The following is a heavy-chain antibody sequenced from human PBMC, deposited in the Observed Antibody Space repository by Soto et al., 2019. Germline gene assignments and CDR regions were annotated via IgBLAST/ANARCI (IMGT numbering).Heavy chain of an antibody. D-gene: IGHD6-19*01. V-gene: IGHV4-31*01. CDR2: IYYTANS. CDR1: NGSISTNGHY. CDR3: AREQWGFDS. J-gene: IGHJ4*02. Sequence: QVQLQESGPELVKSSQTLSLTCTVSNGSISTNGHYWTWIRQRPGKGLEWIAYIYYTANSYYNPSLKSPVTISIETSKNQFSLTLRSVTAADTAVYYCAREQWGFDSWGQGTLVTVSS.